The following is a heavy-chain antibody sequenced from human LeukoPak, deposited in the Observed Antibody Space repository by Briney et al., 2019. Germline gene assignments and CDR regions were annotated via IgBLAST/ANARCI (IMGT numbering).Heavy chain of an antibody. CDR2: LTYAGTN. CDR1: DGSITSDSYS. D-gene: IGHD5-18*01. V-gene: IGHV4-39*01. J-gene: IGHJ4*02. CDR3: ARLRGGVQLWGD. Sequence: PSETLSLTCTVSDGSITSDSYSWGWLRQPPGKGLQWIVTLTYAGTNYYNPSLKSRVTMPVDTSKNQFSLKLSSVTATDTAVYYCARLRGGVQLWGDWGQGTLVTVSS.